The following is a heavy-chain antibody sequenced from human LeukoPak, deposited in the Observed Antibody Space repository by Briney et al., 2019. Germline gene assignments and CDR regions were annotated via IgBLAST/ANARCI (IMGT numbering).Heavy chain of an antibody. CDR3: ARDYYRDRYYFDY. D-gene: IGHD1-26*01. Sequence: PGRSLRLSCAASGFTFSSYAMHWVRQAPGKGLEWVAVISYDGSNKYYADSVKGRFTISRDNSKNTLYLQMNSLRAEDTAVYYCARDYYRDRYYFDYWGQGTLVTVSS. CDR1: GFTFSSYA. CDR2: ISYDGSNK. V-gene: IGHV3-30*04. J-gene: IGHJ4*02.